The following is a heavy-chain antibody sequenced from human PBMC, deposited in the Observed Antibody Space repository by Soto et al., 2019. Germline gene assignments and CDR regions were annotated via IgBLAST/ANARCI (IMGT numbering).Heavy chain of an antibody. CDR3: ARVFYGGGWFDP. Sequence: QVQLQESGPGLVKPSQTLSLTCTVSGGSISSGGYYWSWIRQHPGKGLEWIGYIYYSGSTYYNPCLKRRVTVSVDTSKNQFSLKLSSVTAADTAVYYCARVFYGGGWFDPWGQGTLVTVSS. J-gene: IGHJ5*02. V-gene: IGHV4-31*03. CDR2: IYYSGST. CDR1: GGSISSGGYY. D-gene: IGHD4-17*01.